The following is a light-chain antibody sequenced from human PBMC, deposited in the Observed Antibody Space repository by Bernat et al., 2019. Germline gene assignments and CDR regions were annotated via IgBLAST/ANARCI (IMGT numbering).Light chain of an antibody. V-gene: IGKV3-15*01. J-gene: IGKJ1*01. Sequence: EIVMTQSPATLSVSPGERATLSCRASQSVSSNLAWYQQKPGQAPRLLIYAASTRATGIPARVSGSGSGTEFTLTISSLRSEDFAVYYCQQYYNCRTFGQGTKVEIK. CDR1: QSVSSN. CDR2: AAS. CDR3: QQYYNCRT.